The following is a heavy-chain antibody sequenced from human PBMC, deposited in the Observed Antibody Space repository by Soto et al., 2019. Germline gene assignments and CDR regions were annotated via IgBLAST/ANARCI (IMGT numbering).Heavy chain of an antibody. CDR2: INPSGGST. Sequence: GVSVKVSCKASGYTFTSCYMHWVRQAPGQGLEWMGIINPSGGSTSYAQKFQGRVTMTRDTSTSTVYMELSSLRSEDTAVYYCARDGGHCSGGSCYAVDYWGQGTLVTVSS. J-gene: IGHJ4*02. V-gene: IGHV1-46*01. CDR1: GYTFTSCY. D-gene: IGHD2-15*01. CDR3: ARDGGHCSGGSCYAVDY.